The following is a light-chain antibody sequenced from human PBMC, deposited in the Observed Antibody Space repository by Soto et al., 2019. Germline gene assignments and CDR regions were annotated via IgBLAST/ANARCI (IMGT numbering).Light chain of an antibody. CDR1: QSVSTN. CDR2: DVS. Sequence: EIVMTQSPATLSVSPGERATLSCRASQSVSTNLAWYQQKPGQAPRLLIYDVSTRATGIPARFSGSGSGTEFTLTISSLQSEEFAVYYCQQYDKWPPWTFGQGTKVEIK. V-gene: IGKV3-15*01. CDR3: QQYDKWPPWT. J-gene: IGKJ1*01.